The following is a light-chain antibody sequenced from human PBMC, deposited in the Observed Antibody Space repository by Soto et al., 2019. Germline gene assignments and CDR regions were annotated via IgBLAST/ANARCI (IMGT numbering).Light chain of an antibody. CDR2: AAS. Sequence: DIQMTQSPSSLSASVGDRVTITCRASQTLSSYLNWYPQKPGKAPKLLIYAASTLESGVPSWFSGNGAGTDFTLTISSLQPEDFAADYCQQSSRTPWTFGQGTKVEIK. CDR1: QTLSSY. CDR3: QQSSRTPWT. J-gene: IGKJ1*01. V-gene: IGKV1-39*01.